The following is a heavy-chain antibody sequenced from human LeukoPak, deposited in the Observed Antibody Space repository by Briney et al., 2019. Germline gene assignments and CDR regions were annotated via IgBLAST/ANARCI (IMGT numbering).Heavy chain of an antibody. CDR2: IYYSGST. Sequence: SETLSLTCTVSGGSVSSGSYYWSWIRQPPGKGLEWIGYIYYSGSTTYNPSLKSRVTISVDMSKNKFSLKLSSVTAADTAVYYCTRVPTSTTARGYFDYWGQGTLVTVSS. V-gene: IGHV4-61*01. D-gene: IGHD4-17*01. J-gene: IGHJ4*02. CDR1: GGSVSSGSYY. CDR3: TRVPTSTTARGYFDY.